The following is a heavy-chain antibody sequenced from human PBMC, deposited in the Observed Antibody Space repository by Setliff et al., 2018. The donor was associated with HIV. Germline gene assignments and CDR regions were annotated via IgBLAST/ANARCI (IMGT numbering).Heavy chain of an antibody. V-gene: IGHV4-39*07. CDR3: ARESPSSSWFYFDF. J-gene: IGHJ4*02. D-gene: IGHD6-13*01. CDR2: LSYSGST. Sequence: SETLSLTCTVFGGSISSNNYYWGWIRRPPGKGLEWIGSLSYSGSTHYNPSLKSRVTISVDASKNRFSLRLTSVTAADTAVYYSARESPSSSWFYFDFWGQGTLVTVS. CDR1: GGSISSNNYY.